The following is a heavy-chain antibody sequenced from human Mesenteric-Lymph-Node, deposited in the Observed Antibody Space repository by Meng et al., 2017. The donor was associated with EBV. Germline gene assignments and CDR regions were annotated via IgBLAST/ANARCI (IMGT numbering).Heavy chain of an antibody. CDR1: GFTFSIYV. Sequence: VQLWGSGGGVAQPGRSLRLDCAASGFTFSIYVMHWSRTVPGKGLEWVAVIWYDGSNQYYADSVKGRFTISRDNSKNTLYLQMNSLRAEDTAVYYCVTEVNSWSLDYWGQGTLVTVSS. CDR2: IWYDGSNQ. V-gene: IGHV3-33*01. D-gene: IGHD6-13*01. J-gene: IGHJ4*02. CDR3: VTEVNSWSLDY.